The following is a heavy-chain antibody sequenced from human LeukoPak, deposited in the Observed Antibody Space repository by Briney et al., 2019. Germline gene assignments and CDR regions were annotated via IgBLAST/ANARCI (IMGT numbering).Heavy chain of an antibody. V-gene: IGHV5-51*01. Sequence: GASLKISCKGSGYSFGDYWIGWVRPMPGKGLEWMGVIYPDDSDTRYSPSFQGQVTISADKSISTAYLQWSSLKASDTAMYYCGRRTGLRTFDPWGQGTLVTVSS. CDR1: GYSFGDYW. J-gene: IGHJ5*02. D-gene: IGHD3/OR15-3a*01. CDR2: IYPDDSDT. CDR3: GRRTGLRTFDP.